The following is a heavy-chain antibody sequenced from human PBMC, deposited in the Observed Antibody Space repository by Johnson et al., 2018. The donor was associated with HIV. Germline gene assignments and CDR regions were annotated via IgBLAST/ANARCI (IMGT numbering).Heavy chain of an antibody. Sequence: QVQLVESGGGVVQPGRSLRLSCAASGFTFSSYPMHWVRQAPGKGLEWVGVISYDGNSKYYGDSVKGRFTISRDNSKNTLYLQMNSLRSDDTAVYFCARDQAYRSSWAFSFDIWGQGTMVIVSS. D-gene: IGHD6-13*01. V-gene: IGHV3-30*04. CDR3: ARDQAYRSSWAFSFDI. J-gene: IGHJ3*02. CDR1: GFTFSSYP. CDR2: ISYDGNSK.